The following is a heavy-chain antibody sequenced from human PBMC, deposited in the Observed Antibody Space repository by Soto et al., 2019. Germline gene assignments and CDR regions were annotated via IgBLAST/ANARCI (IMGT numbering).Heavy chain of an antibody. J-gene: IGHJ6*02. CDR1: GDSVTSNSAA. CDR3: ASAKEYSRSAGMDF. V-gene: IGHV6-1*01. D-gene: IGHD6-6*01. Sequence: PSQTISLTCAISGDSVTSNSAAWNWIRQSPSRGIEWLGRTYFRSKWYNDYAVSVKSRLTINPDTSKNQFSLQLNSVTPEDTAVYYCASAKEYSRSAGMDFSAQGTTVIVSS. CDR2: TYFRSKWYN.